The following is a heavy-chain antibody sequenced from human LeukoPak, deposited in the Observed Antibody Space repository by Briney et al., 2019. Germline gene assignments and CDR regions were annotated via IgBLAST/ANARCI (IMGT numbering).Heavy chain of an antibody. CDR3: ATESGLGELSEAFDY. J-gene: IGHJ4*02. Sequence: SETLSLTCTVSGDSISNGNYYWSWIRQPAGKGLEWIGRIYTSGSTNYNPSLKSRVTISVDTSKNQFSLKLSSVTAADTAVYYCATESGLGELSEAFDYWGQGTLVTVSS. CDR1: GDSISNGNYY. V-gene: IGHV4-61*02. D-gene: IGHD3-16*02. CDR2: IYTSGST.